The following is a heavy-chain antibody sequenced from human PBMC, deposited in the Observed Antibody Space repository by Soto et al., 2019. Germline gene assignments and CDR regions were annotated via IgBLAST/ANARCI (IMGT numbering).Heavy chain of an antibody. CDR3: ATSPGQFYDSSGYYPSKFDY. CDR1: GFTVSSNY. D-gene: IGHD3-22*01. CDR2: IYSGGST. V-gene: IGHV3-66*01. J-gene: IGHJ4*02. Sequence: GGSLRLSCAASGFTVSSNYMSWVRQAPGKGLEWVSIIYSGGSTYYADSVKGRFTVSRDNSKNTLYLQMNGLRAEDTAVYYCATSPGQFYDSSGYYPSKFDYWGQGTLVTVSS.